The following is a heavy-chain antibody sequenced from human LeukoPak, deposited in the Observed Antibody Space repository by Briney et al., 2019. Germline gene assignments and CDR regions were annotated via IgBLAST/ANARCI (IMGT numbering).Heavy chain of an antibody. D-gene: IGHD2-15*01. CDR3: ARGRPTGAPRLFVVK. J-gene: IGHJ4*02. CDR1: GFTFGSYS. CDR2: MSSGGTYI. Sequence: PGGSLRLSCAASGFTFGSYSMTWVRQAPGKGLEWVSSMSSGGTYIYYADSVRGRFTISRDNAKSSLYLLMNSLRVDDTAVYYCARGRPTGAPRLFVVKWGQGTQVTVSS. V-gene: IGHV3-21*06.